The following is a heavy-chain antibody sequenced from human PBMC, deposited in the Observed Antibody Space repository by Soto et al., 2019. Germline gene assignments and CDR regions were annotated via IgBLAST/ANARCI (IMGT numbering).Heavy chain of an antibody. J-gene: IGHJ3*02. Sequence: GGSLRLSCAASGFTFSSYWMSWVRQAPGKGLEWVANIKQDGSEKYYVDSVKGRFTISRDNAKNSLYLQMNSLRAEDTAVYDCAREAWLEGSGGSDAFDSWGQGTMDTVSS. V-gene: IGHV3-7*01. D-gene: IGHD6-19*01. CDR3: AREAWLEGSGGSDAFDS. CDR1: GFTFSSYW. CDR2: IKQDGSEK.